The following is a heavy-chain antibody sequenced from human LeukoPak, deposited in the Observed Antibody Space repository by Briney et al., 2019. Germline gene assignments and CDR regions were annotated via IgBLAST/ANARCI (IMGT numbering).Heavy chain of an antibody. J-gene: IGHJ5*02. CDR2: INHSGST. CDR1: GGSFSGYY. CDR3: ARRRITIFGVVIIVGVWFDP. Sequence: PSETLSHTCAVYGGSFSGYYWSWIRQPPGKGLEWIREINHSGSTNYNPSLKSRVTISVDTSKNQFSLKLSSVTAADTAVYYCARRRITIFGVVIIVGVWFDPWGQGTLVTVSS. V-gene: IGHV4-34*01. D-gene: IGHD3-3*01.